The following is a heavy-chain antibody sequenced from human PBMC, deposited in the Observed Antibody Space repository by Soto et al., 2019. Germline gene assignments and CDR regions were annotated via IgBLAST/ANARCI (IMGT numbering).Heavy chain of an antibody. CDR3: ARSYDRNLDY. J-gene: IGHJ4*02. D-gene: IGHD1-1*01. V-gene: IGHV4-39*01. Sequence: PSETLSLTCTVSGSSISSSSYYWGWIRQPPGKGLEWIGSIYYSGSTYYNPSLKSRVTISVDTSKNQFSLKLSSVTAADTAVYYCARSYDRNLDYWGQGTLVTVSS. CDR1: GSSISSSSYY. CDR2: IYYSGST.